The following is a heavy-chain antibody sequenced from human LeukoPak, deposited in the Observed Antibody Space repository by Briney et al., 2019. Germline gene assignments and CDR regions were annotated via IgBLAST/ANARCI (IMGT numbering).Heavy chain of an antibody. CDR3: ARDRQQQLVQDAFDI. CDR2: IIPIFGTA. Sequence: ASVKVSCKASGGTFSSYAISWVRQAPGQGLEWMGGIIPIFGTANYAQKFQGRVTITADESTSTAYMELSSLRSEDTAVYYCARDRQQQLVQDAFDIWGQGTMVTVSS. D-gene: IGHD6-13*01. J-gene: IGHJ3*02. V-gene: IGHV1-69*13. CDR1: GGTFSSYA.